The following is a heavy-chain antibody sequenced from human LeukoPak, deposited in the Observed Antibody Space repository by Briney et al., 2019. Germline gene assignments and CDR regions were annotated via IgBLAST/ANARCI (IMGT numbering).Heavy chain of an antibody. J-gene: IGHJ4*02. D-gene: IGHD4-17*01. Sequence: GGSLRLSCAASGFTFSSYVMNWVRRAPGKGLEWVSSISDSGGRTYYADSVKGRFTLSRDNSKNTLYLQMNSLRAEDTAVYYCAKDLGNGDYGYWGQGTLVTVSS. V-gene: IGHV3-23*01. CDR2: ISDSGGRT. CDR1: GFTFSSYV. CDR3: AKDLGNGDYGY.